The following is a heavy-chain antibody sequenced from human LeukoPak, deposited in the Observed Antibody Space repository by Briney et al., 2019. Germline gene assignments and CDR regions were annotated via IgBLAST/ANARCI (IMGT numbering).Heavy chain of an antibody. CDR1: GGSISSSSYY. Sequence: SETLSLTCTVSGGSISSSSYYWGWIRQPAGKGLEWIGSIYYSGSTYYNPSLKSRVTISVDTSKNQFSLRLSSVTAADTAVYYCARGRRRYYDSSGYNPLDYWGQGTLVTVSS. V-gene: IGHV4-39*01. D-gene: IGHD3-22*01. CDR3: ARGRRRYYDSSGYNPLDY. CDR2: IYYSGST. J-gene: IGHJ4*02.